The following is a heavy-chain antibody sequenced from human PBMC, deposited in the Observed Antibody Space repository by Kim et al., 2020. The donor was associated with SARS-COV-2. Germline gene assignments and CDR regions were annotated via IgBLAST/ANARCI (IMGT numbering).Heavy chain of an antibody. D-gene: IGHD3-3*01. Sequence: GESLKISCKGSGYSFTSYWIGWVRQMPGKGLEWMGIIYPGDSDTRYSPSFQGQVTISADKSISTAYLQWSSLKASDTAMYYCARQVGYDFWSGSWGWYFDLWGRGTLVTVSS. CDR3: ARQVGYDFWSGSWGWYFDL. J-gene: IGHJ2*01. CDR1: GYSFTSYW. V-gene: IGHV5-51*01. CDR2: IYPGDSDT.